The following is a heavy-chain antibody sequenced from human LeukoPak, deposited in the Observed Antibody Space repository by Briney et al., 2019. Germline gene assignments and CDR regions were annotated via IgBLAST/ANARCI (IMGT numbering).Heavy chain of an antibody. CDR2: INWNSGSV. CDR1: GFTFDDYA. V-gene: IGHV3-9*03. CDR3: AKAQLNYYYDTSGYFFDN. D-gene: IGHD3-22*01. J-gene: IGHJ4*02. Sequence: PGGSLRISCAAPGFTFDDYAVHWVRQAPGKGLEWVSGINWNSGSVGYADSVKGRFTISRDNAKNSLYLQMNGLRAEDMALYYCAKAQLNYYYDTSGYFFDNWGQGTLVTVST.